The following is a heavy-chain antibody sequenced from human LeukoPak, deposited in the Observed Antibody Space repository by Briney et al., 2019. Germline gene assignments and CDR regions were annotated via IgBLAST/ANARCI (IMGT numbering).Heavy chain of an antibody. CDR3: ARDTRYYDILTGYYTGLFDY. CDR1: GFTFSSYS. V-gene: IGHV3-21*01. D-gene: IGHD3-9*01. J-gene: IGHJ4*02. CDR2: ISSSSSYI. Sequence: TAGGSLRLSCAASGFTFSSYSMNWVRQAPGKGLEWVSSISSSSSYIYYADSVKGRFTISRDNAKNSLYLQMNSLRAEDTAVYYCARDTRYYDILTGYYTGLFDYWGQGTLVTVSS.